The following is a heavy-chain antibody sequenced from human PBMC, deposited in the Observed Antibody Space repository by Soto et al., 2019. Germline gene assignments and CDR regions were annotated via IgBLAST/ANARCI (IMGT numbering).Heavy chain of an antibody. CDR1: GGSISSGGYY. CDR3: ARDVRDYYDSSGYPYFDY. V-gene: IGHV4-31*03. D-gene: IGHD3-22*01. J-gene: IGHJ4*02. Sequence: TLSLTCTVSGGSISSGGYYWSWIRPHPGKGLEWIGYIYYSGSTYYNPSLKSRVTISVDTSKNQFSLKLSSVTAADTAVYYCARDVRDYYDSSGYPYFDYWGQGTLVTVSS. CDR2: IYYSGST.